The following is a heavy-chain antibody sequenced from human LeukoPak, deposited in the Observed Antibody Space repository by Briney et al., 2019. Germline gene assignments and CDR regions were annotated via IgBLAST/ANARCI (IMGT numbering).Heavy chain of an antibody. Sequence: GGSLVLSCEASGFAFNYVWMNWVRQAPGKGLEWVGRIKSKINGETTEYAAPVKGRFTISRDDSKNTLYLEMNSLTTEDTAVYFCTKGLGSFDSSDFDDWGQGTLVTVSS. CDR3: TKGLGSFDSSDFDD. CDR2: IKSKINGETT. J-gene: IGHJ4*02. CDR1: GFAFNYVW. V-gene: IGHV3-15*07. D-gene: IGHD3-22*01.